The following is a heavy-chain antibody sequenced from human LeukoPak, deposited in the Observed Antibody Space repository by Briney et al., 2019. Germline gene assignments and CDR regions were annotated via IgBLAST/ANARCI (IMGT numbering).Heavy chain of an antibody. CDR2: IRYDGSNK. D-gene: IGHD2-21*01. Sequence: GGSLRLSCAASGFTFSSYGMHWVRQAPGKGLEWVAFIRYDGSNKYYADSVKGRFTISRDNSKNTLYLQMNGLRAEDTAVYYCAPRVVVIAAPFDYWGQGTLVTVSS. CDR1: GFTFSSYG. J-gene: IGHJ4*02. CDR3: APRVVVIAAPFDY. V-gene: IGHV3-30*02.